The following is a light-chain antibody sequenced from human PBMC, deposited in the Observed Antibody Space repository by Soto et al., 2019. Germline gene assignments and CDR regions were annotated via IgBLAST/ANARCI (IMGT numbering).Light chain of an antibody. CDR1: TRDIAGYNY. Sequence: QSVLTQPASVSGSLGQSITISCTGTTRDIAGYNYISWYQQLPGKAPKLMIYQVTIRPSGIPERFSGSNSGNTATLTISGTQAMDEADYYCQAWDSSTVVFGGGTKLTVL. V-gene: IGLV2-14*01. CDR2: QVT. J-gene: IGLJ2*01. CDR3: QAWDSSTVV.